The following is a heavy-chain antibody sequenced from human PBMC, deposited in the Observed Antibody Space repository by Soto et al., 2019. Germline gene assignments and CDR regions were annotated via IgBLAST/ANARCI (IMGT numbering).Heavy chain of an antibody. CDR1: GYTFTSYG. J-gene: IGHJ3*02. CDR3: ARSLLDGDSFPYAFDI. V-gene: IGHV1-18*01. Sequence: QVQLVQSGAEVKKPGASVKVSCKASGYTFTSYGISWVRQAPGQGLEGMGWISAYNGNTNYAQKLQGRVTMTTDTSTSTAYMELRSLRSDNTAVHYCARSLLDGDSFPYAFDIWGQGTMVTVSS. D-gene: IGHD4-17*01. CDR2: ISAYNGNT.